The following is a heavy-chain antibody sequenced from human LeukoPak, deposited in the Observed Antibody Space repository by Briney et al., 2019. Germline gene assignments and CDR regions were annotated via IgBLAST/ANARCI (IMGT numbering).Heavy chain of an antibody. J-gene: IGHJ4*02. CDR3: ARSAVAGAELDY. CDR1: GFNLSSNY. V-gene: IGHV3-53*01. Sequence: GGSLRLSCATSGFNLSSNYMSWVRQAPGKGLEWASIIYSGGSTYYADSVKGRFIISRDNSKNTLYLQMNGLRVEDTAVFYCARSAVAGAELDYWGQGTLVTVSS. CDR2: IYSGGST. D-gene: IGHD6-19*01.